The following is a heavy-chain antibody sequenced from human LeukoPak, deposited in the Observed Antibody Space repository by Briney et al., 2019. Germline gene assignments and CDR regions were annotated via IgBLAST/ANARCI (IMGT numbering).Heavy chain of an antibody. Sequence: SETLSLTCTVSGYSISSGYYWSWIRQPAGKGLEWIGRIYTSGSTNYNPSLKSRVTISVDTSKNQFSLKLSSVTAADTAVYYCARGWGRYSSGWHLGPVGAFDIWGQGTMVTVSS. D-gene: IGHD6-19*01. J-gene: IGHJ3*02. CDR1: GYSISSGYY. V-gene: IGHV4-61*02. CDR2: IYTSGST. CDR3: ARGWGRYSSGWHLGPVGAFDI.